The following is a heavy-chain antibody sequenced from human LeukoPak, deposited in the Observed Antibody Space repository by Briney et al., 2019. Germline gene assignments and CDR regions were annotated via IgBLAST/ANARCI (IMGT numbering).Heavy chain of an antibody. D-gene: IGHD3-10*01. Sequence: SETLSLTCAVYGWSFSGYYWSWIRQPPGKGLEWIGEINHRGSTNYNPSLTSRVTISADTSKNQFSLKLSSVTAADTAVYYRARDRWFGELLFPYYYYYMDVWGKGTTVTVSS. CDR3: ARDRWFGELLFPYYYYYMDV. CDR2: INHRGST. CDR1: GWSFSGYY. J-gene: IGHJ6*03. V-gene: IGHV4-34*01.